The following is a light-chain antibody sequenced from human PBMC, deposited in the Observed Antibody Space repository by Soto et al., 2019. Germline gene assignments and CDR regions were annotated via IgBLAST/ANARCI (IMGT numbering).Light chain of an antibody. CDR3: CSCSGSSSFVV. CDR2: EDN. Sequence: QSALTQPASVSGSPGQSITISCTGTSSDVGSYNLVSWYQQHPGKAPKLMILEDNKRPSGVSNRFSGSTSGNTASLTISGLHAEDEADYYCCSCSGSSSFVVFGGGTKLTVL. J-gene: IGLJ2*01. CDR1: SSDVGSYNL. V-gene: IGLV2-23*02.